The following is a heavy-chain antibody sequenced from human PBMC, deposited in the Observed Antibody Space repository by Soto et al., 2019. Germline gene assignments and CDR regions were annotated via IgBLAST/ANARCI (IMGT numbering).Heavy chain of an antibody. D-gene: IGHD3-3*01. CDR2: ISGSGGST. V-gene: IGHV3-23*01. CDR1: GFTFSSYA. J-gene: IGHJ6*02. CDR3: AKENWPSTILEWSYYYYGMDV. Sequence: GGSLRLSCAASGFTFSSYAMSWVRQAPGKGLEWVSAISGSGGSTYYTDSVKGRFPISRDNSKSTLDLQMNSLRAEDTAVYYCAKENWPSTILEWSYYYYGMDVWGQGTTVTVSS.